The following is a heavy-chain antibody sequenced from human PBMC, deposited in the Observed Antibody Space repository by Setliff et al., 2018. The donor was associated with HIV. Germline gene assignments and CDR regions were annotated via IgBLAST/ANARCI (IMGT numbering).Heavy chain of an antibody. CDR2: MYSSGST. V-gene: IGHV4-39*07. CDR3: AREGSSTSPIPL. Sequence: TCTVSGVSISRSSYYWGWIRQPPGKGLEWIGRMYSSGSTNYNPSLKSRVTMSVDTSKNQFSLNLSSVTAADTAVYYCAREGSSTSPIPLWGQGILVTVSS. D-gene: IGHD2-2*01. J-gene: IGHJ4*02. CDR1: GVSISRSSYY.